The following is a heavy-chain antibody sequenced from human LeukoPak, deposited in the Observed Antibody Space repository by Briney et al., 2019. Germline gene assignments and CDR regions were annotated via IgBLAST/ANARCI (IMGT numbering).Heavy chain of an antibody. J-gene: IGHJ4*02. CDR3: ARGSGTALIDY. V-gene: IGHV4-59*01. D-gene: IGHD3-3*01. Sequence: PSETLSLTCTVSGGSISSYYWSWIRQPPGKGLEWIGYIYYSGSTNYNSSLKSRVTISVDTSKNQFSLKLSSVTAADTAVYYCARGSGTALIDYWGQGTLVTVSS. CDR1: GGSISSYY. CDR2: IYYSGST.